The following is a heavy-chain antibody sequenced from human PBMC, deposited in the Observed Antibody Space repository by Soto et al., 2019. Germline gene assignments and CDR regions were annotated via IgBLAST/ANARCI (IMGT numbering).Heavy chain of an antibody. Sequence: SETLSLTCAVYGGSFSGYYWSWIRQPPGKGLEWIGEINHSGSTNYNPSLKSRVTISVDTSKNQFSLKLSSVTAADTAVYYCARGLAPQLLLQDYWGQGTLVTVSS. CDR2: INHSGST. J-gene: IGHJ4*02. CDR3: ARGLAPQLLLQDY. CDR1: GGSFSGYY. D-gene: IGHD2-2*01. V-gene: IGHV4-34*01.